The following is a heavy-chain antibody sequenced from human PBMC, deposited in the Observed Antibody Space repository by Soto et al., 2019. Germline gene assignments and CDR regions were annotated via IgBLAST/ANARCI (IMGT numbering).Heavy chain of an antibody. CDR1: GFMFNTYA. J-gene: IGHJ4*02. Sequence: QVQLVDSGGGVVQPGRSLRLSCTTSGFMFNTYAMHWVRQAPGKGLEWVAVMSHDGSRTYYADAVKGRFTISRDSSKNTLYLQMNSLRAEDTAVYYCARGAVTPDSWGQGTLVTVSS. V-gene: IGHV3-30-3*01. D-gene: IGHD3-10*01. CDR3: ARGAVTPDS. CDR2: MSHDGSRT.